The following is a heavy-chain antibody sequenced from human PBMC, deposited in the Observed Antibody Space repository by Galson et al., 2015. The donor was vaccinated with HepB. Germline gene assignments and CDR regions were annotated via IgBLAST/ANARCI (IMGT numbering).Heavy chain of an antibody. V-gene: IGHV3-30*04. CDR1: GFTFSSYA. CDR2: ISYDGSNK. CDR3: ARVWSYGSGSDY. Sequence: SLRLSCAASGFTFSSYAMHWVRQAPGKGLEWVAVISYDGSNKYYADSVKGRFTISRDNSKNTLYLQMNSLRAEDTAVYYCARVWSYGSGSDYWGQGTLVTVSS. J-gene: IGHJ4*02. D-gene: IGHD3-10*01.